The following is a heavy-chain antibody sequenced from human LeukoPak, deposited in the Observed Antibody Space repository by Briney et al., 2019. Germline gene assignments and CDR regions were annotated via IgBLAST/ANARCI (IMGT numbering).Heavy chain of an antibody. J-gene: IGHJ3*02. D-gene: IGHD2-8*01. CDR3: ARAPPGVRDAFDI. Sequence: PGGSLRLSCVASGFSFSGYSMNWVRQAPGKGLEWVSSISSSSSNLYYADSVKGRFTISRDNAKNSVYLQINPLRVEDTAVYYCARAPPGVRDAFDIWGHGTMVTVSS. V-gene: IGHV3-48*01. CDR1: GFSFSGYS. CDR2: ISSSSSNL.